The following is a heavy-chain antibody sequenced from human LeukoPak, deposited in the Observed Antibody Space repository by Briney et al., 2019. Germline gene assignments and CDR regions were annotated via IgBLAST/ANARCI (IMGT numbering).Heavy chain of an antibody. CDR1: GDSISSGDYY. CDR2: ICSSGST. CDR3: ARGPYSYDSSGAFDI. V-gene: IGHV4-61*02. D-gene: IGHD3-22*01. Sequence: SQTLSLTCTVCGDSISSGDYYWSWIRQPAGKGLEWIGRICSSGSTNYNPSLKSRLTISVDTSKNQFSLKLSSVTAADTAVCFCARGPYSYDSSGAFDIWGQGTMVTVSS. J-gene: IGHJ3*02.